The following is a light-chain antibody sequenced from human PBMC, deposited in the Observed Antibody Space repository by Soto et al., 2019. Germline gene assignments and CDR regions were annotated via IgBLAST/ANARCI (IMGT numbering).Light chain of an antibody. V-gene: IGLV1-40*01. CDR3: QSYDSSRSNVV. Sequence: QSVLTQPPSVSGAPGQRVTISCTGSSSNIGAGYNVHWYQQLPGTAPKLLIYGNSNRPSGVPDQFSVSKSGTPASLAITGLPAEDEDYYYCQSYDSSRSNVVFGGGTKLTVL. CDR2: GNS. J-gene: IGLJ2*01. CDR1: SSNIGAGYN.